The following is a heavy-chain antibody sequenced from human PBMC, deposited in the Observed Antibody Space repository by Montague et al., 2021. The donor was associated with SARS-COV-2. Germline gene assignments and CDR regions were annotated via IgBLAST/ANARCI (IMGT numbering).Heavy chain of an antibody. CDR1: GFTFSSYA. CDR2: ISGSGGST. J-gene: IGHJ4*02. CDR3: ATSRFLEWLFPLDGTFDY. Sequence: SLRLSCAASGFTFSSYAMSWVRQAPGKGLEWVSAISGSGGSTYYADSVKGRFTISRDNSKNTLYLQMNSLRAEDTAVYYCATSRFLEWLFPLDGTFDYWGQGTLVTVSS. D-gene: IGHD3-3*01. V-gene: IGHV3-23*01.